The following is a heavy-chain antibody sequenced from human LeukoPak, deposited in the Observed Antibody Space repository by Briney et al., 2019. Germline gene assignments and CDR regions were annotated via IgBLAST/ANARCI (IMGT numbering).Heavy chain of an antibody. D-gene: IGHD1-1*01. CDR3: AREAYNAFDY. CDR1: GFTFSNYG. Sequence: PGGSLRLSCAASGFTFSNYGMSWVRQAPGKGLEWVSVVSDSGSGAYYADSVKGRFTISRDNAKNSLYLQMNSLRAEDTAFYYCAREAYNAFDYWARGTLVTVSS. J-gene: IGHJ4*02. V-gene: IGHV3-23*01. CDR2: VSDSGSGA.